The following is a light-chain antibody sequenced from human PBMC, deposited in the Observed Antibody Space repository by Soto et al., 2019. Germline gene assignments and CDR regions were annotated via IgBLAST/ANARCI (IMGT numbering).Light chain of an antibody. CDR3: QQTSSIPRT. CDR1: QNIARY. CDR2: VAS. J-gene: IGKJ2*01. V-gene: IGKV1-39*01. Sequence: DIPMTQSPSSLSASAGDRVTITCRASQNIARYLYWFQQKPGKAPNLLIYVASNLQSGVPSRFSGSGSGTDFTLTINNLQPEDFATYYCQQTSSIPRTFGQGPKLEIK.